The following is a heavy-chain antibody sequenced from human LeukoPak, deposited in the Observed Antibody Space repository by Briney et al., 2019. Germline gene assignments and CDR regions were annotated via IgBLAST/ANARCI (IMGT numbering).Heavy chain of an antibody. CDR2: IRYDGSNK. CDR3: AKSPLIVVVPAAEYYFDY. Sequence: GGSLRLSCAASGFTFSSYGMHWVRQAPGKGLEWVAFIRYDGSNKYYADSVKGRFTISRDNSKNTLYLQMNSLRAEDTAVYYCAKSPLIVVVPAAEYYFDYWGQGTLVTVS. CDR1: GFTFSSYG. V-gene: IGHV3-30*02. J-gene: IGHJ4*02. D-gene: IGHD2-2*01.